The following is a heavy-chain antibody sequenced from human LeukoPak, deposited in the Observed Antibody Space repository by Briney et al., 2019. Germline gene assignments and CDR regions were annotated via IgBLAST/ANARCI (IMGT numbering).Heavy chain of an antibody. Sequence: PGGSLRLSCGVSGVTFSSHGMNWVRQAPGKGLEWVSAISGSGGSTYYADSVKGRFTISRDNSKNTLYLQMNSLRAEDTAVYYCAKYSGGSCYLPIDYWGQGTLVTVSS. CDR1: GVTFSSHG. CDR3: AKYSGGSCYLPIDY. CDR2: ISGSGGST. V-gene: IGHV3-23*01. D-gene: IGHD2-15*01. J-gene: IGHJ4*02.